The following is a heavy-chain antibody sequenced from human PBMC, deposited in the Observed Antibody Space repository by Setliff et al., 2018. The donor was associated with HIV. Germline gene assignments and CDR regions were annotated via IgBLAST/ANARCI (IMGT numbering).Heavy chain of an antibody. V-gene: IGHV2-26*01. CDR3: AHRLHIWDFFDY. CDR2: IFSNDEK. Sequence: SGPTLVNPTQTLTLTCTVSGFSLSNARMGVSWICQPPGKALEWLAHIFSNDEKSYSTSLKSRLTISKDTSKSQVVLTMTNMDPVDTATYFCAHRLHIWDFFDYWGPGTVVTVSS. D-gene: IGHD3-16*01. J-gene: IGHJ4*02. CDR1: GFSLSNARMG.